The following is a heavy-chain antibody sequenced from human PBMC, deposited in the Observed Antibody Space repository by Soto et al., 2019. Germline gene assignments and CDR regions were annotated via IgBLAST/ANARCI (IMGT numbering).Heavy chain of an antibody. CDR2: INYGGTT. CDR3: ARDHKWDGMDV. J-gene: IGHJ6*02. V-gene: IGHV4-31*03. CDR1: GGSFSSDSFI. Sequence: SETLSLTCSVSGGSFSSDSFIWSWVRQFPGKGLEWIGYINYGGTTYYNPSLRSRITMSVDTSKNQFSLNLSSVTAADTAVYYCARDHKWDGMDVWGQGTTVTVS. D-gene: IGHD1-26*01.